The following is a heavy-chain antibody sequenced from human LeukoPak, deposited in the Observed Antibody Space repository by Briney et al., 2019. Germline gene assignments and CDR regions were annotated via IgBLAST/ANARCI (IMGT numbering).Heavy chain of an antibody. D-gene: IGHD2-2*01. CDR3: SSRDIVVVPAPRTGMDF. CDR1: GFTFSSYA. CDR2: ISGSGGST. J-gene: IGHJ6*02. V-gene: IGHV3-23*01. Sequence: GGSLRLSCAASGFTFSSYAMSWVRQAPGKGLEWVSAISGSGGSTYYADSVKGGFTISRDNSKNTLYLQMNSLRAEDTAVYYCSSRDIVVVPAPRTGMDFWGQGPTVTVS.